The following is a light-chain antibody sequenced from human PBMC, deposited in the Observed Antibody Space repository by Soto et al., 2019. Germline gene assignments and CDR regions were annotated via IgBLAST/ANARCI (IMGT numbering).Light chain of an antibody. Sequence: QSALTQPASVSGSPGQSITISCTGTSSDVGSYNLVSWYQQHPGKAPKLMIYEGSKRPSGVSNRFSGSKSGNTASLTISGLQAEDEADYYCCSYAGRSTLVFGGGTKLHRP. CDR2: EGS. CDR3: CSYAGRSTLV. CDR1: SSDVGSYNL. V-gene: IGLV2-23*01. J-gene: IGLJ2*01.